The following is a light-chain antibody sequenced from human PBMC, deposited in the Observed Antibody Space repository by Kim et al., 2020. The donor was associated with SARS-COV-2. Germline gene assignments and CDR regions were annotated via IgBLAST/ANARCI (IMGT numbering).Light chain of an antibody. CDR1: TVGDKY. Sequence: DTVGDKYVPGYQRKPSHSPEVGIYQDNQQPSGRPERFQGYNAAKRAALTISGIQAMDGDDYYCQAWDSSTHNYVFGAGTKVNVL. V-gene: IGLV3-1*01. J-gene: IGLJ1*01. CDR2: QDN. CDR3: QAWDSSTHNYV.